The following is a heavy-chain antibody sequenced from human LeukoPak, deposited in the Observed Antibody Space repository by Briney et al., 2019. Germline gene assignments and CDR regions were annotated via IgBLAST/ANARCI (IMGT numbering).Heavy chain of an antibody. CDR3: AKDRPNYYGSNGHYYRRDGDY. J-gene: IGHJ4*02. D-gene: IGHD3-22*01. V-gene: IGHV3-23*01. Sequence: PGGSLRLSXAASGFTFSNYGMHWVRQAPGKGLQWVSSITSSGDGTYYADSVKGRFTISRDNSENMLYLQMNSLRVEDTAVYFCAKDRPNYYGSNGHYYRRDGDYWGQGTLVTVSS. CDR2: ITSSGDGT. CDR1: GFTFSNYG.